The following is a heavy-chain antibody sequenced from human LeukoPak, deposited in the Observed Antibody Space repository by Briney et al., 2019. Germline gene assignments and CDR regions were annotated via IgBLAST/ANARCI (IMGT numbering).Heavy chain of an antibody. V-gene: IGHV4-59*01. CDR2: VYYTGST. J-gene: IGHJ5*02. D-gene: IGHD3-10*01. CDR3: ARDSDYYGSGSYPS. Sequence: PSETLSLTCTVSGGSISSYYWSWIRQPPGKGLEWIGYVYYTGSTNYNPSLKSRVTISVDTSKNQFSLKLNSVTAADTAVYYCARDSDYYGSGSYPSWGQGTLVTVSS. CDR1: GGSISSYY.